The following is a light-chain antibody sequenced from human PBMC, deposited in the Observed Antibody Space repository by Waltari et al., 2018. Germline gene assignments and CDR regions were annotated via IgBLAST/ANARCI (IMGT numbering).Light chain of an antibody. CDR3: AAWDDSLSAVV. V-gene: IGLV1-47*01. Sequence: QSALTQPPAASGTPGQRLILSCSGSGSNIGTNFVYWYQQFPGTAPKLLIYRSDQRASGVPDRFSSSKSGASASLAISGLQSEDESLYYCAAWDDSLSAVVFGGGTQVTVL. CDR2: RSD. J-gene: IGLJ7*01. CDR1: GSNIGTNF.